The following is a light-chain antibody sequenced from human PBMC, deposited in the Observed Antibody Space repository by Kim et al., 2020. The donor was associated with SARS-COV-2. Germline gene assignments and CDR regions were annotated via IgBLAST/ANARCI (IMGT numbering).Light chain of an antibody. CDR2: GTA. CDR1: QRVSNRY. CDR3: QQHGSSPPWT. V-gene: IGKV3-20*01. Sequence: LCPRERTTHSDRASQRVSNRYLAWYQQKPGQAPRLLVYGTASRATGIPDRFSGSGSGTDFTLSIKRLEPEDSAVYYCQQHGSSPPWTFGQGTKLEI. J-gene: IGKJ2*01.